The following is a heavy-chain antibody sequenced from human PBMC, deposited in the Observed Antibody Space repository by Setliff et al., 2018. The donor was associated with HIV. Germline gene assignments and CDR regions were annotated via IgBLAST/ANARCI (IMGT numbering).Heavy chain of an antibody. CDR1: GFNFRSYG. CDR3: ASFYGDYGY. J-gene: IGHJ4*01. D-gene: IGHD3-10*01. Sequence: PGGSLRLSCAASGFNFRSYGMTWVRQAPGKGLDWVAHIGSSNHGIHYTASVQGRFTVSRDNANSLLFLQMNNLRDEDTAVYYCASFYGDYGYWGHGTQVTVSS. CDR2: IGSSNHGI. V-gene: IGHV3-48*02.